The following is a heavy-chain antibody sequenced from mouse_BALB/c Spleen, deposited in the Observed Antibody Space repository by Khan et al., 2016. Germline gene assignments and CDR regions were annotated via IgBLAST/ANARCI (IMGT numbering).Heavy chain of an antibody. CDR1: GFSLTGFS. D-gene: IGHD2-3*01. J-gene: IGHJ3*01. CDR3: ARCYDDDGGFAY. V-gene: IGHV2-6-7*01. CDR2: IWGDGST. Sequence: VQLQESGPGLVAPSQSLSITCTVSGFSLTGFSVNWVRQPPGKALEWLGMIWGDGSTDYNSGLKSSLSFSKDDSKSHVFLKMNSLQTDDTARYFWARCYDDDGGFAYWGQGTLVTVSA.